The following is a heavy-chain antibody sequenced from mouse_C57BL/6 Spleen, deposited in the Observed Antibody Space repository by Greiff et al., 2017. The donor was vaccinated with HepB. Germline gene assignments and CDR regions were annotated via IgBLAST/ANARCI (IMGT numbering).Heavy chain of an antibody. D-gene: IGHD1-1*01. CDR1: GYSFTGYY. Sequence: EVKLVESGPELVKPGASVKISCKASGYSFTGYYMNWVKQSPEKSLEWIGEINPSTGGTTYNQKFKAKATLTVDKSSSTAYMQLKSLTSEDSAVYYCAIITTVVATDYFDYWGQGTTLTVSS. CDR3: AIITTVVATDYFDY. CDR2: INPSTGGT. J-gene: IGHJ2*01. V-gene: IGHV1-42*01.